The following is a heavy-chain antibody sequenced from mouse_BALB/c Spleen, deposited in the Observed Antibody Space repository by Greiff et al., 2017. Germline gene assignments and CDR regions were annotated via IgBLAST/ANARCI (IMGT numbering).Heavy chain of an antibody. J-gene: IGHJ4*01. CDR2: ISSGGSYT. Sequence: DVKLVESGGDLVKPGGSLKLSCAASGFTFSSYGMSWVRQTPDKRLEWVATISSGGSYTYYPDSVKGRFTISRDNAKNTLYLQMSSLKSEDTAMYYCARRGGNYRNYYAMDYWGQGTSVTVSS. CDR3: ARRGGNYRNYYAMDY. D-gene: IGHD2-1*01. V-gene: IGHV5-6*02. CDR1: GFTFSSYG.